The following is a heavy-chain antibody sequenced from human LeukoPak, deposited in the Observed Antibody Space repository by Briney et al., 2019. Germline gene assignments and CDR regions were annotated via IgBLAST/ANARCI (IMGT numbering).Heavy chain of an antibody. CDR2: VYSSGST. CDR1: GGSISSFY. D-gene: IGHD2-2*01. V-gene: IGHV4-59*08. CDR3: ARHGDYYCRSTTCFDY. J-gene: IGHJ4*02. Sequence: SKTLSLTCTVSGGSISSFYWSWIRQPPGKGLERIGYVYSSGSTNYNPSLKSRLTVSVDTSKNQFSLQLSSVTAADTAVYYCARHGDYYCRSTTCFDYWGQGTLVTVSS.